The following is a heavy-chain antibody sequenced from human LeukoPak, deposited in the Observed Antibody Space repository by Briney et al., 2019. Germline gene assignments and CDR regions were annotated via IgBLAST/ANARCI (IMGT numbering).Heavy chain of an antibody. CDR2: ISSTGGTI. CDR1: GFTFSDYY. Sequence: GGSLRLSCEVSGFTFSDYYLSWIRQAPGKGLEWLSYISSTGGTIFYADSVRGRFTISRDNAKKSLYLEMNSLRAEDTAVYYCARSSDYYGSGSYAPLGYGMDVWGQGTTVIVPS. V-gene: IGHV3-11*01. J-gene: IGHJ6*02. D-gene: IGHD3-10*01. CDR3: ARSSDYYGSGSYAPLGYGMDV.